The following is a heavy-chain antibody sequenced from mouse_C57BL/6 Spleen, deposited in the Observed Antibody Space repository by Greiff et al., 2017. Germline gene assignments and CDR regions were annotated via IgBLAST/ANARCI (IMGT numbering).Heavy chain of an antibody. CDR2: IYPGDGDT. D-gene: IGHD2-2*01. CDR3: ARSDGDDKGYYLDY. Sequence: QVQLQQSGPELVKPGASVKISCKASGYAFSSSWMNWVKQRPGKGLEWIGRIYPGDGDTNYNGKFKGTATLTADKSSSTAYMQLSSLKSEDSAVYFCARSDGDDKGYYLDYWGQGTTLTVSS. V-gene: IGHV1-82*01. CDR1: GYAFSSSW. J-gene: IGHJ2*01.